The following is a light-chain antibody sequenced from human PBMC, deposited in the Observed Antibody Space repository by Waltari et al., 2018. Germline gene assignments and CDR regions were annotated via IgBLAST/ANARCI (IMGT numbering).Light chain of an antibody. CDR1: SLGVKH. V-gene: IGLV3-1*01. J-gene: IGLJ2*01. CDR3: QAWDSNSVI. Sequence: YDLSHPPPVSVSPGQTTSIHCHGHSLGVKHVYSCHQKAGQSPIRMIYQNIWRPSGISERFSGSNSGNTATLTIGGTQPMDEGDYYCQAWDSNSVIFGRGTKLTVL. CDR2: QNI.